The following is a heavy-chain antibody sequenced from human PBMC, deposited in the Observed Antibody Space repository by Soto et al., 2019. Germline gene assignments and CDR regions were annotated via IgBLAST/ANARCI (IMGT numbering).Heavy chain of an antibody. CDR3: VADYQYAFNM. V-gene: IGHV3-48*01. Sequence: PGGSLRLSCAASGFTFNTYPMNWVRQAPGKGLEWLSHISSGSDNMYYADSVKGRFTISRDNAKNSLFLQMDSLRVEDTGLYYCVADYQYAFNMWGQGTMVTVSS. CDR1: GFTFNTYP. CDR2: ISSGSDNM. J-gene: IGHJ3*02.